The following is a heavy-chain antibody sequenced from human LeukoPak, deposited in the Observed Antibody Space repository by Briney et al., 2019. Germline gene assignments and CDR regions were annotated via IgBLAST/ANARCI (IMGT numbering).Heavy chain of an antibody. Sequence: PGGSLRLSCAASGFTFSSYSMNWVRQAPGKGLEWVSSISSSSSYIYNADSVKGRFTISRDNARNSLYLQMNSLRDEDTGVYYCARKVYGVAKFLYAFDVWGQGTMVTVSS. CDR3: ARKVYGVAKFLYAFDV. V-gene: IGHV3-21*01. J-gene: IGHJ3*01. CDR2: ISSSSSYI. CDR1: GFTFSSYS. D-gene: IGHD3-3*01.